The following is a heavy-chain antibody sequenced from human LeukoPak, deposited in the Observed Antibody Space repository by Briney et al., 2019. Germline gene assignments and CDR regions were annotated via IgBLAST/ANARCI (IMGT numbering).Heavy chain of an antibody. Sequence: GGSLRLSCAASGFTFSSYAMHWVRQAPGKGLEWVAVISYDGSNKYYADSVKGRFTISRDNSKNTLYLQMNSLRAEDTAVYYCARGGGKGFGELWGPFDYWGQGTLVTVSS. J-gene: IGHJ4*02. CDR1: GFTFSSYA. CDR3: ARGGGKGFGELWGPFDY. V-gene: IGHV3-30-3*01. CDR2: ISYDGSNK. D-gene: IGHD3-10*01.